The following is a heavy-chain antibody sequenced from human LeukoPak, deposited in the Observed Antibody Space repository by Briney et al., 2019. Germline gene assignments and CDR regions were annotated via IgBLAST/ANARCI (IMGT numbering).Heavy chain of an antibody. CDR3: ATAVAGPPFDY. V-gene: IGHV3-53*01. CDR2: IYSGGST. Sequence: GGSLRLSCAASGFTVSSNYMSWVRQAPGKGLEWVSVIYSGGSTYYADSVKGRFTISRDNSKNTLYLQMNSLRAEDTAVYYCATAVAGPPFDYWGQGTLVTVSS. J-gene: IGHJ4*02. CDR1: GFTVSSNY. D-gene: IGHD6-19*01.